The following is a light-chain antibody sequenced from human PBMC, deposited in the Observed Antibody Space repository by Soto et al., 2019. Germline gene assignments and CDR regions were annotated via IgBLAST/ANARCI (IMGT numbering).Light chain of an antibody. CDR2: GAS. V-gene: IGKV3-20*01. CDR1: QSISSNY. Sequence: EIVLTQSPGTLSMSPGERATLSCRASQSISSNYLAWYQQKPGQAPRLLIYGASSRATGIPDRFSGSGSGTDCTLTISRLEAEDFAVYYFQQYGSSPRTFGQGTKVEFK. J-gene: IGKJ1*01. CDR3: QQYGSSPRT.